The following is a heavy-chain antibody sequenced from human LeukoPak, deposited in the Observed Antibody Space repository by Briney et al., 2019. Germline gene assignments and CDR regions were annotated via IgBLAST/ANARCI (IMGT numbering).Heavy chain of an antibody. Sequence: GGSLRLSCAASGFTVSSNYMSWVRQAPGKGLEWVSVIYGGVNTVYADSVQGRFTISRDNSKNTLYLQVNSLRAEDTAVYYCARRGATTLDYWGQGTLVTVSS. J-gene: IGHJ4*02. CDR3: ARRGATTLDY. CDR2: IYGGVNT. V-gene: IGHV3-66*01. CDR1: GFTVSSNY. D-gene: IGHD1-26*01.